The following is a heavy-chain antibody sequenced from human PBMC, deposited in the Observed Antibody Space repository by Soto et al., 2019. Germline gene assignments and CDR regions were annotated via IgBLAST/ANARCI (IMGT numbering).Heavy chain of an antibody. Sequence: PSETLSLTLTVSSGSISSYYCIWIRQTPGNGLECIGYIYYSGSTNYNPSLKSRVTISVDTSKNQFSLKLSSVTAADTAVYYCARSDGRYWGQGTLVTVSS. J-gene: IGHJ4*02. V-gene: IGHV4-59*01. CDR2: IYYSGST. CDR3: ARSDGRY. CDR1: SGSISSYY.